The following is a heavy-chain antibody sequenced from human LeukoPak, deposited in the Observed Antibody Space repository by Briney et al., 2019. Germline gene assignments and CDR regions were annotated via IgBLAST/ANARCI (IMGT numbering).Heavy chain of an antibody. CDR1: GGSISSGGYY. Sequence: SETLSLTCTVSGGSISSGGYYWSWIRQHPGKGLEWIGYIYYSGSTYYNPSLKSRVTVSVDTSKNQFSLKLSSVTAADTAVYYCARSKSNDAFDIWDQGTMVTVSS. J-gene: IGHJ3*02. V-gene: IGHV4-31*03. CDR3: ARSKSNDAFDI. CDR2: IYYSGST.